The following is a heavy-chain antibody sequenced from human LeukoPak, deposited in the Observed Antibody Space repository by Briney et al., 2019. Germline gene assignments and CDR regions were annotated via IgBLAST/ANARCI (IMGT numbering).Heavy chain of an antibody. CDR2: IRYDGSNK. CDR3: AKDTAMVVYYFDY. J-gene: IGHJ4*02. D-gene: IGHD5-18*01. V-gene: IGHV3-30*02. CDR1: GFTFSSYG. Sequence: PGGSLRLSCAASGFTFSSYGMHWVRQAPGKGLEWVAFIRYDGSNKYYADSVKGRFTISRDNSKNTLYLQMNSLRAEDTAVCYCAKDTAMVVYYFDYWGQGTLVTVSS.